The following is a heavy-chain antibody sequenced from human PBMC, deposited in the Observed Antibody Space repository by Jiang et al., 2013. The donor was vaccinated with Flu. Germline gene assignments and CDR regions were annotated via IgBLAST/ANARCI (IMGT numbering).Heavy chain of an antibody. J-gene: IGHJ6*02. D-gene: IGHD5-12*01. CDR2: IYHSGTT. CDR3: ARIDYSGYDLHYYFGMDV. V-gene: IGHV4-31*03. CDR1: GGSISSGGFY. Sequence: GSGLVKPSQTLSLTCTVSGGSISSGGFYWSWIRQHPGKGLEWIGSIYHSGTTYYNPSLKSRFIISVDTSKNQFSLRLSSVTAADTAVYYCARIDYSGYDLHYYFGMDVWGQGTTVSVSS.